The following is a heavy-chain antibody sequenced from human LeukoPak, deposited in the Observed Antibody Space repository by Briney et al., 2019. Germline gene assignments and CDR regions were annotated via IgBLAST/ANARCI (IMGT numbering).Heavy chain of an antibody. V-gene: IGHV3-21*01. D-gene: IGHD1-26*01. J-gene: IGHJ6*03. CDR1: GFTFSSYS. Sequence: GGSLRLSCAASGFTFSSYSMNWVRQAPGKGLEWVSFISSSSSYIYYADSMKGRFTISRDNAKNSLYLQMNSLRAEDTAVYYCARGVGATISYYHYYIDVWGKGTTVTVSS. CDR2: ISSSSSYI. CDR3: ARGVGATISYYHYYIDV.